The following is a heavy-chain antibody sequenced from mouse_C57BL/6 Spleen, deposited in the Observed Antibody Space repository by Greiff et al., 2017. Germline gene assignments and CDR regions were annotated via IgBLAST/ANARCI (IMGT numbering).Heavy chain of an antibody. J-gene: IGHJ4*01. D-gene: IGHD2-3*01. CDR3: ARSADGYYYAMDY. CDR1: GYAFSSSW. CDR2: IYPGVGDT. V-gene: IGHV1-82*01. Sequence: VQLQQSGPELVKPGASVKISCKASGYAFSSSWMNWVKQRPGKGLEWIGRIYPGVGDTNYNGKFKGKATMTADKSSSTAYMQLSSLTSVDSAVYFCARSADGYYYAMDYGGQGTSVTVSS.